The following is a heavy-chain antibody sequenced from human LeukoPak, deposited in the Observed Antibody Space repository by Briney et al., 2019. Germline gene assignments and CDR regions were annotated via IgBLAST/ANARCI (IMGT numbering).Heavy chain of an antibody. CDR3: ARDPRGSKDY. V-gene: IGHV1-18*01. CDR1: GYTLTELS. Sequence: GASVKVSCKVSGYTLTELSMHWVRQAPGQGLEWMGWISAYNGNTNYAQKLQGRVTMTTDTSTSTAYMELRSLRSDDTAVYYCARDPRGSKDYWGQGTLVTVSS. D-gene: IGHD3-10*01. CDR2: ISAYNGNT. J-gene: IGHJ4*02.